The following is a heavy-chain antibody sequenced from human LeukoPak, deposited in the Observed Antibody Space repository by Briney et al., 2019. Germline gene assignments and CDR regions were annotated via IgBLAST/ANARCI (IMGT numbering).Heavy chain of an antibody. D-gene: IGHD6-13*01. CDR2: IYYSGST. V-gene: IGHV4-59*01. J-gene: IGHJ4*02. CDR1: GGSISSYY. Sequence: SETLSLTCTVSGGSISSYYWSWIRQPPGKGLEWIGYIYYSGSTNYNPSLKSRVTISVDTSKNQFSLKLSSVTAADTAVYYCARTYSSSWPFDYWGQGTLVTVSS. CDR3: ARTYSSSWPFDY.